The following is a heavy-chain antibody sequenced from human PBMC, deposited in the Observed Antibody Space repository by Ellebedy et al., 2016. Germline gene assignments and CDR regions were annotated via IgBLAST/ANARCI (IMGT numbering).Heavy chain of an antibody. Sequence: GGSLRLXXAASGFTFSSYWMHWVRQAPGKGLVWVSRINSDGSSTSYADSVKGRFTISRDNAKNPLYLQMNSLRAEDTAVYYCARDSSIAARDVGYWGQGTLVTVSS. V-gene: IGHV3-74*01. CDR3: ARDSSIAARDVGY. J-gene: IGHJ4*02. CDR2: INSDGSST. D-gene: IGHD6-6*01. CDR1: GFTFSSYW.